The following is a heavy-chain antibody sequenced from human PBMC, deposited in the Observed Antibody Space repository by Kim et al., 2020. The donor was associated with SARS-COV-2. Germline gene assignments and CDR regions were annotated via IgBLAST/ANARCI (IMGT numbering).Heavy chain of an antibody. V-gene: IGHV4-39*01. CDR2: ST. D-gene: IGHD3-16*01. Sequence: STYSNPSLKSRLTIAVDTSKNQFSLKLSSVTAADTAVYYCARPFGPNGIWGQGTMVTVSS. J-gene: IGHJ3*02. CDR3: ARPFGPNGI.